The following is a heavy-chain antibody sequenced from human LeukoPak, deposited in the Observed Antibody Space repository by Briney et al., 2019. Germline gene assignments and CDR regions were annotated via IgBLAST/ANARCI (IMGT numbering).Heavy chain of an antibody. V-gene: IGHV3-21*01. CDR3: ARDLEFAFDI. CDR1: GFTFRSYS. CDR2: ISSSSSYI. Sequence: GVSLRLSCAASGFTFRSYSMNWVRQAPGKGLEWVSSISSSSSYIYYADSVKGRFTISRDNAKNSLYLQMNSLRAEDTAVYYCARDLEFAFDIWGQATMVTVSS. D-gene: IGHD3-10*01. J-gene: IGHJ3*02.